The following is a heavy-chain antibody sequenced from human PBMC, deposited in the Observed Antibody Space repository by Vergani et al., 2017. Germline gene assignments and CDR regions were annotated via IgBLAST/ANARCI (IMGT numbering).Heavy chain of an antibody. Sequence: EVQLVESGGGLVQSGGSLRLSCAASGFTFSNSAVSGVRQAPGRGLAWVSSISGPGLSTYYADSVKGRFSISRDNSKNTVFLQMHSLRAEDTAIYYCVKEKIDLGSCFIDSWGRGVLVTVSS. CDR3: VKEKIDLGSCFIDS. CDR2: ISGPGLST. D-gene: IGHD2-15*01. V-gene: IGHV3-23*04. J-gene: IGHJ5*01. CDR1: GFTFSNSA.